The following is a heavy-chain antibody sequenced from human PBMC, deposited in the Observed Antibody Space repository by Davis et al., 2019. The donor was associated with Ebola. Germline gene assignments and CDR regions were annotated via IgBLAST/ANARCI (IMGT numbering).Heavy chain of an antibody. CDR1: GGSISSYY. CDR2: IYFYNTGST. J-gene: IGHJ6*02. CDR3: ARRNSFYGMDV. D-gene: IGHD2-21*01. V-gene: IGHV4-59*01. Sequence: PSETLSLTCTVSGGSISSYYWNWIRQTPGKGLEWIGYIYFYNTGSTKYNPSLKSRVSISVDTSKNQVSLKLNSVTAADTAVYYCARRNSFYGMDVWGQGTTVTVSS.